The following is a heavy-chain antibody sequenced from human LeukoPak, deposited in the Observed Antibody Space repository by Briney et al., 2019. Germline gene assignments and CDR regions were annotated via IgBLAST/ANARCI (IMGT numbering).Heavy chain of an antibody. Sequence: ASVKVSCKASGYTFTGYYMHWVRQAPGQGLEWMGWINPNSGGTNYAQKFQGRVTITRDTSISTAYMELSRLRSDDTAVYYCARVDRYHYYLDVWGKGTTVTVSS. CDR3: ARVDRYHYYLDV. CDR1: GYTFTGYY. J-gene: IGHJ6*03. CDR2: INPNSGGT. V-gene: IGHV1-2*02.